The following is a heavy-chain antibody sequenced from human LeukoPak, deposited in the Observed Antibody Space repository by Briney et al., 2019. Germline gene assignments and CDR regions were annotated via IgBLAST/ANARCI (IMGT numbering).Heavy chain of an antibody. V-gene: IGHV4-39*01. CDR2: INDSGRI. J-gene: IGHJ6*03. CDR3: ARRWNYGRNYYIDV. Sequence: SETLSLTCTVSGGSISSNNYYWGWIRQPPGKGLEWIGEINDSGRINYNPSLMSRVTVSVDTSKNQFSLRLTSVTATDTAVYYCARRWNYGRNYYIDVWGNGATASVSS. D-gene: IGHD1-7*01. CDR1: GGSISSNNYY.